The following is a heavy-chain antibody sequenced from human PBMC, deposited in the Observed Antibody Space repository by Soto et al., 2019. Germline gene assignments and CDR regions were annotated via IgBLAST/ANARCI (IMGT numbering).Heavy chain of an antibody. J-gene: IGHJ4*02. CDR3: ARGPGSLTSFDY. D-gene: IGHD2-15*01. V-gene: IGHV3-30-3*01. Sequence: PGGSLRLSCAASGFTFSSYAMHWVRQAPGKGLEWVAVISYDGSNKYYADSVKGRFTISRDNSKNTLYLQMNSLRAEDTAVYYCARGPGSLTSFDYWGQGTLVTVSS. CDR2: ISYDGSNK. CDR1: GFTFSSYA.